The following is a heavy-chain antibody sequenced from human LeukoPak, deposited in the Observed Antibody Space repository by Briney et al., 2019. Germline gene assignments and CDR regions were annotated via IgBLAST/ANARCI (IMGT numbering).Heavy chain of an antibody. CDR3: ARMALDGGDSIRFDS. CDR1: GYTFTDYF. CDR2: INPNIGDA. D-gene: IGHD2-21*02. V-gene: IGHV1-2*02. Sequence: ASVKVSCKASGYTFTDYFIHWVRQAPGQGLEWMGWINPNIGDASYAQKFQHRVTMTRDRSINTAYMELSRLTSDDTAVYYCARMALDGGDSIRFDSWGQGTLVTVSS. J-gene: IGHJ5*01.